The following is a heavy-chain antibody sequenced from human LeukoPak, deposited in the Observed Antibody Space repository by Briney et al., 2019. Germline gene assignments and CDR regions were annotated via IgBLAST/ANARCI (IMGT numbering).Heavy chain of an antibody. CDR2: IYNSGST. Sequence: PSETLSLTCTVSGDSFSYFYWSWIRQPPGKGLEWIGYIYNSGSTNYNPSLKSRVTISLDTSKNQFSLKLSSVTAADTAVYYCARDGSGSYYPYFDYWGQGTLVTVSS. CDR1: GDSFSYFY. V-gene: IGHV4-59*12. J-gene: IGHJ4*02. CDR3: ARDGSGSYYPYFDY. D-gene: IGHD3-10*01.